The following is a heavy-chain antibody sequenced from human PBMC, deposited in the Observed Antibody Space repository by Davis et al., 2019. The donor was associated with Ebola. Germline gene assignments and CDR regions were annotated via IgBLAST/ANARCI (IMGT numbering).Heavy chain of an antibody. D-gene: IGHD3-3*01. CDR1: GYTFTSYG. CDR2: INAGNGNT. V-gene: IGHV1-3*01. CDR3: ARGGGITIFGVVISDWFDP. Sequence: ASVKVSCKASGYTFTSYGISWVRQAPGQRLEWMGWINAGNGNTKYSQKFQGRVTITRDTSASTAYMELSSLRSEDTAVYYCARGGGITIFGVVISDWFDPWGQGTLVTVSS. J-gene: IGHJ5*02.